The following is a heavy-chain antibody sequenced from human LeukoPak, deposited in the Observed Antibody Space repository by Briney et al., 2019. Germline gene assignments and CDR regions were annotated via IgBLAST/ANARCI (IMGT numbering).Heavy chain of an antibody. CDR1: GGTFSSYT. CDR3: ASGLQLWLLHYYYGMDV. J-gene: IGHJ6*02. Sequence: ASVKVSCKASGGTFSSYTISWVRQAPGQGLEWMGRIIPILGIANYAQKFQGRVTITADKSTSTAYMELSSLRSEDTAVYYCASGLQLWLLHYYYGMDVWGQGTTVTVS. CDR2: IIPILGIA. D-gene: IGHD5-18*01. V-gene: IGHV1-69*02.